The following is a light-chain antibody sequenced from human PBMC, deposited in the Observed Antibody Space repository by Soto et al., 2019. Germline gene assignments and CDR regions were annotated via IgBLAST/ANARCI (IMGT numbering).Light chain of an antibody. V-gene: IGLV2-14*01. CDR1: ISDVGGYNY. J-gene: IGLJ1*01. CDR3: SSYTTSNTYV. CDR2: EVS. Sequence: QSLLRPPASVSGYPGQSITISCTGRISDVGGYNYVSWYQQHPGKAPKFMIYEVSRRPSGVSNRFSGSKSGNTASLTVSGLQAEDEADYYCSSYTTSNTYVFGTGTRSPS.